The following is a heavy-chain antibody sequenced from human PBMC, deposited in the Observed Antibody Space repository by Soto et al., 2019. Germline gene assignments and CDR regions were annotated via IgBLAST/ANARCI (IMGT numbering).Heavy chain of an antibody. V-gene: IGHV3-23*01. J-gene: IGHJ4*02. D-gene: IGHD1-7*01. CDR1: GFTFSSYA. CDR2: ISAAASHT. CDR3: AKGNWNYYFDF. Sequence: EAQLLESGGGLVQPGGSLRLSCAASGFTFSSYAMTWVRQAPGKGLEWVSAISAAASHTYHADSVKGRFTISRDNSRNTLSLQMDSLRAEDTAIYYCAKGNWNYYFDFWGQGTLVTVSS.